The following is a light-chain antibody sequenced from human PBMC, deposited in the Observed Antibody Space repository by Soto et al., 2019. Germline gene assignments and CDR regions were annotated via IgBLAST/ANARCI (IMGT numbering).Light chain of an antibody. Sequence: DLVMTQSPLSLPVTPGEPASISCRSSQSLLHSSGYNYLDWYLQKPGQSPQLLIYLGSNRDSGVPDRFSGSGAGTDFTLKISRVEAEDVWVYYCMQALQTPPWTFGQGTKVEIK. CDR3: MQALQTPPWT. CDR1: QSLLHSSGYNY. CDR2: LGS. V-gene: IGKV2-28*01. J-gene: IGKJ1*01.